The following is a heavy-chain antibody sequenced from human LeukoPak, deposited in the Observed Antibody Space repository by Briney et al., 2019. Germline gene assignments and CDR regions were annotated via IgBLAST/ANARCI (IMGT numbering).Heavy chain of an antibody. D-gene: IGHD2-21*01. CDR3: ARDQECGGDCYSYGMDV. V-gene: IGHV3-48*03. CDR1: GFTFSSYE. Sequence: GSLRLSCAASGFTFSSYEMNWVRQAPGKGLEWVSYISSSGSTIYYADSVKGRFTISRDNAKNSLYLQMNSLRAEDTAVYYCARDQECGGDCYSYGMDVWGQGTTVTVSS. CDR2: ISSSGSTI. J-gene: IGHJ6*02.